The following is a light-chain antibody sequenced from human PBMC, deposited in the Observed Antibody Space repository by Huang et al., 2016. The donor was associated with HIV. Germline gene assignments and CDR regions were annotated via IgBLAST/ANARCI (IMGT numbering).Light chain of an antibody. CDR3: QQYYSTPYT. Sequence: DIVMTQSPDSLAVSLGERATINCKSSQSILYTSKNKNYLTWYQQKPRQPPKRRIYWASTRESGVPDRFSGSGSGTDFTLTINSLQAEDVAVYYCQQYYSTPYTFGQGTKLEIK. CDR1: QSILYTSKNKNY. V-gene: IGKV4-1*01. CDR2: WAS. J-gene: IGKJ2*01.